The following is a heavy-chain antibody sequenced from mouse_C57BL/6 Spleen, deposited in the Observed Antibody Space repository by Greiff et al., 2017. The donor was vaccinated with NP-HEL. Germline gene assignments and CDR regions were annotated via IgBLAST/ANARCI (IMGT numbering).Heavy chain of an antibody. Sequence: ESGPGLVKPSQSLSLTCSVTGYSITSGYYWNWIRQFPGNKLEWMGYISYDGSNNYNPSLKNRISITRDTSKNQFFLKLNSVTTEDTATYSCARGRWYFDVWGTGTTVTVSS. CDR3: ARGRWYFDV. CDR2: ISYDGSN. CDR1: GYSITSGYY. V-gene: IGHV3-6*01. J-gene: IGHJ1*03.